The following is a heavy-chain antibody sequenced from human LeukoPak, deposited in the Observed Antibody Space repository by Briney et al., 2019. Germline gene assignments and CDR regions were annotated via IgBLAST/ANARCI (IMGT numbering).Heavy chain of an antibody. D-gene: IGHD3-9*01. Sequence: GGSLRLSCAAAGFTFSSYAMHWVRQAPGKGLEWVAVISYDGSNKYYADSVKGRFTISRDNSRNTLHLQMNSLRAEDRAVYSCAKAALRYFDWFSDYWGQGTLVTVSS. CDR2: ISYDGSNK. CDR1: GFTFSSYA. V-gene: IGHV3-30*18. CDR3: AKAALRYFDWFSDY. J-gene: IGHJ4*02.